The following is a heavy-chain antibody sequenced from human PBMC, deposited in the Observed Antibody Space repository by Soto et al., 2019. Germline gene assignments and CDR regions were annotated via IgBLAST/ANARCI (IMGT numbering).Heavy chain of an antibody. V-gene: IGHV4-61*01. CDR3: ARDFSPSLPYYYDSSGGWFDP. Sequence: SETLSLTCTVSGGSVSSGSYYWSWIRQPPGKGLEWIGYIYYSGSTYYNPSLKSRVTISVDTSKNQFSLKLSSVTAADTAVYYCARDFSPSLPYYYDSSGGWFDPWGQGTLVTVSS. CDR2: IYYSGST. J-gene: IGHJ5*02. CDR1: GGSVSSGSYY. D-gene: IGHD3-22*01.